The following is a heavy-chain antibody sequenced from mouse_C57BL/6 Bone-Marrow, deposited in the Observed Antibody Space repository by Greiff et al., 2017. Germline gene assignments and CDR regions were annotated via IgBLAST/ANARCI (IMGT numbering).Heavy chain of an antibody. CDR2: ISDGGRYT. CDR3: ARPRDYDVAWFAY. J-gene: IGHJ3*01. D-gene: IGHD2-4*01. V-gene: IGHV5-4*03. Sequence: EVKLMESGGGLVKPGGSLKLSCAASGFTFSSYAMSWVRQTPEKRLEWVATISDGGRYTYYPDNVKGRFTISRDNAKNNLYLQMSHLKSEDTAMYYCARPRDYDVAWFAYWGQGTLVTVSA. CDR1: GFTFSSYA.